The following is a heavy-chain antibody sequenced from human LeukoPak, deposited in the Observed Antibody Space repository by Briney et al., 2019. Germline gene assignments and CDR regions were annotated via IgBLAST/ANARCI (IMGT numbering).Heavy chain of an antibody. CDR3: AKGDREEVAGGTGFDY. D-gene: IGHD6-13*01. V-gene: IGHV3-23*01. J-gene: IGHJ4*02. CDR1: GFTFSSSN. Sequence: GGSLRLSCAASGFTFSSSNMHWVRQAPGKGLEWVSFISGTSTAIYYADSVKGRFTFSRDNSKNTLSLQMNSLRLEDTAVYYCAKGDREEVAGGTGFDYWGQGTLVTVSS. CDR2: ISGTSTAI.